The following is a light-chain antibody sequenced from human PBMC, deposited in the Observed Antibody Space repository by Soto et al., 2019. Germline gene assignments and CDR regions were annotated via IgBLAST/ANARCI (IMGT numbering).Light chain of an antibody. CDR3: AAWDDSTKSHV. J-gene: IGLJ1*01. Sequence: QSVLTQPPSASGSPGQSVTISCTGTSSDVGGYNYVSWYQQHPGKAPKLMIYEVSKRPSGVPDRFSGSKSGNTASLTVSGLQAEDEADYYCAAWDDSTKSHVFGTGTKVTVL. CDR2: EVS. V-gene: IGLV2-8*01. CDR1: SSDVGGYNY.